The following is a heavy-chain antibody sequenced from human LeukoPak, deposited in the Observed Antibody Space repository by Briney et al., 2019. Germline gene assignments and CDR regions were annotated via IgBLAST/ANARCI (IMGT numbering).Heavy chain of an antibody. Sequence: GGSLRLSCATSAFTFRSYGMHWVRQAPGKGLEWVGRIKSKTDGGTTDYAAPVKGRFTISRDDSKITLHLQMNSLKTEDTAVYYCTTEADSGSYSDYWGQGTLVTVSS. V-gene: IGHV3-15*01. CDR1: AFTFRSYG. CDR3: TTEADSGSYSDY. D-gene: IGHD1-26*01. J-gene: IGHJ4*02. CDR2: IKSKTDGGTT.